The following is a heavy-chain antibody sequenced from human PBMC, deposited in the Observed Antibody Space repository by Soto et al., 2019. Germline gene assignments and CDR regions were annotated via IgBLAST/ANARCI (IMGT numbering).Heavy chain of an antibody. CDR3: AREGAAAGDYYYYGMDV. D-gene: IGHD6-13*01. CDR2: IYYSGST. CDR1: GGSISSGDYY. V-gene: IGHV4-30-4*01. Sequence: SETLSLTCTVSGGSISSGDYYWSWIRQPPGKGLEWIGYIYYSGSTYYNPSLKSRVTISVDTSKNQFSLKLSSVTAADTAVYYCAREGAAAGDYYYYGMDVWGQGTTVTVSS. J-gene: IGHJ6*02.